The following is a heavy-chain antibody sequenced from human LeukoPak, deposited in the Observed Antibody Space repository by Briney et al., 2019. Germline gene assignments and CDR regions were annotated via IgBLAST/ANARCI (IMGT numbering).Heavy chain of an antibody. CDR1: GGSISSGDYY. CDR3: ASITIFGVVSRDY. Sequence: SETLSLTCTVSGGSISSGDYYWSWIRQPPGKGLEWIGYIYYSGSTYYDPSLKSRVTISVDTSKNQFSLKLSSVTAADTAVYYCASITIFGVVSRDYWGQGTLVTVSS. D-gene: IGHD3-3*01. CDR2: IYYSGST. J-gene: IGHJ4*02. V-gene: IGHV4-30-4*08.